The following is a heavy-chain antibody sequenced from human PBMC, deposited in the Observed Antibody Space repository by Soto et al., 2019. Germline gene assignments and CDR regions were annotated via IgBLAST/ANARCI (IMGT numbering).Heavy chain of an antibody. CDR1: GFTFSSYS. CDR2: ISSSSSTI. D-gene: IGHD3-10*01. J-gene: IGHJ6*03. Sequence: GRSLRLSCAASGFTFSSYSMNWVRQAPGKGLEWVSYISSSSSTIYYADSVKGRFTISRDNAKNSLYLQMNSLRAEDTAVYYCARRPSGQGYYYYMDVWGKGTTVTVSS. CDR3: ARRPSGQGYYYYMDV. V-gene: IGHV3-48*01.